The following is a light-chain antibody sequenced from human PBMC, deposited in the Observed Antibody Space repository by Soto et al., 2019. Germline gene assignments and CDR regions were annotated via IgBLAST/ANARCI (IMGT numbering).Light chain of an antibody. V-gene: IGKV1-6*01. CDR3: LQDYNYPRT. Sequence: AIQMTQSPSSLSASIGDRVTITCRASQDIRNELGWYQQKPGKAPKLLLSAASSLQDGVSSMFSGSRCGTDFTLTISSLRPEDFATYFCLQDYNYPRTFGQGTKVQIK. J-gene: IGKJ1*01. CDR1: QDIRNE. CDR2: AAS.